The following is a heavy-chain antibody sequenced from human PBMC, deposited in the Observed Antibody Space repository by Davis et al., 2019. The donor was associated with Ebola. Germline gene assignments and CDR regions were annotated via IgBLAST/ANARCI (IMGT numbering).Heavy chain of an antibody. V-gene: IGHV3-23*01. J-gene: IGHJ4*02. CDR1: VITFSSSA. CDR3: AKSRIAAAVLQHVDY. Sequence: GESLKISCADSVITFSSSAMTWVRQAPGKGLEWVSAISGSGGTTYYADSVKGRFTISRDNSKNTLYLQMNSLRVEDTAVYYCAKSRIAAAVLQHVDYWGQGTLVTVSS. CDR2: ISGSGGTT. D-gene: IGHD6-13*01.